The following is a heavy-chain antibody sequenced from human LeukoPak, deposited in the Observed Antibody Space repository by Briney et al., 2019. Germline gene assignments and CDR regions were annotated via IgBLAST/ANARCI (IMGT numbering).Heavy chain of an antibody. CDR2: IYYSGST. V-gene: IGHV4-39*07. CDR1: GGSISSSSFY. Sequence: SETLSLTCTVSGGSISSSSFYWGWIRQPPGKGLGWIGSIYYSGSTYYNPSLKSRVTISVDTSNNQFSLKVRSVTAADTAVYYCARGILEAYYFDLWGRGTLVTVSS. D-gene: IGHD1-1*01. J-gene: IGHJ2*01. CDR3: ARGILEAYYFDL.